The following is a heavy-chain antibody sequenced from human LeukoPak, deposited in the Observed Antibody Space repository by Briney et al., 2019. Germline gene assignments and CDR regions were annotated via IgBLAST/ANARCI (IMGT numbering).Heavy chain of an antibody. CDR1: GGSISSGDYY. V-gene: IGHV4-30-4*08. CDR3: ARGYYDILTGYYTGYFDY. Sequence: SETLSLTXTVSGGSISSGDYYWSWIRQPPGKGLEWIGYIYYSGSTYYNPSLKSRVTISVDTSKNQFSLKLSSVTAADTAVYYCARGYYDILTGYYTGYFDYWGQGTLVTVSS. D-gene: IGHD3-9*01. CDR2: IYYSGST. J-gene: IGHJ4*02.